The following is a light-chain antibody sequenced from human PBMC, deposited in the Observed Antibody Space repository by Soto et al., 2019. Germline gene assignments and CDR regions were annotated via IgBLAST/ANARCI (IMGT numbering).Light chain of an antibody. J-gene: IGKJ1*01. Sequence: DIQMTQSPSTLSGSVGDRVTITCRASQTISSWLAWYQQKPGKAPKLLIYKASTLKSGVPSRFSGSGSGTEFTLTISSLQHDDFATYYCPHYNSYSEAFGQGPKVELK. CDR1: QTISSW. CDR3: PHYNSYSEA. CDR2: KAS. V-gene: IGKV1-5*03.